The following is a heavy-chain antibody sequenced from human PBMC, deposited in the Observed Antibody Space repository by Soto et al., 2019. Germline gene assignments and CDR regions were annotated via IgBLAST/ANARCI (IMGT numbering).Heavy chain of an antibody. V-gene: IGHV3-21*01. CDR3: ARALPYSSSSIGVFDY. D-gene: IGHD6-6*01. CDR2: ISSSSSYI. CDR1: GFTFSSYS. J-gene: IGHJ4*02. Sequence: GGSLRLSCAASGFTFSSYSMNWVRQAPGKGLEWVSSISSSSSYIYYADSVKGRFTISRDNAKNSLYLQMNSLRAEDTAVYYCARALPYSSSSIGVFDYWGQGTLVTVSS.